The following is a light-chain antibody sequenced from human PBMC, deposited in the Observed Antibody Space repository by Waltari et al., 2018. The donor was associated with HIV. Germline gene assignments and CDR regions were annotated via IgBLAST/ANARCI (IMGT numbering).Light chain of an antibody. CDR1: QSVLYSSNNKNY. J-gene: IGKJ4*01. V-gene: IGKV4-1*01. CDR3: QQYYSTPLT. CDR2: WAS. Sequence: DIVMTQSPDSLVVSLGERATINCKSSQSVLYSSNNKNYLAWYQQKPGQPPKLLIYWASTRESGVPDRFSGSGSETDFTLTISSLQAEDVAVYYCQQYYSTPLTFGGGTKVEIK.